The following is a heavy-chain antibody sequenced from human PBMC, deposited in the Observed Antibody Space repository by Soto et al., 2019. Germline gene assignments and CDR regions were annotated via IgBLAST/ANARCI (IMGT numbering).Heavy chain of an antibody. V-gene: IGHV5-10-1*01. CDR2: IDPSDSYT. CDR1: GYSFTSYW. J-gene: IGHJ6*02. Sequence: GESLKISCKGSGYSFTSYWISCVRQMPGKGLEWMGRIDPSDSYTNYSPSFQGHVTISADKSISTAYLQWSSLKASDTAMYYCARQLELLPYAPYGTDVWCQATTVTIYS. CDR3: ARQLELLPYAPYGTDV. D-gene: IGHD1-7*01.